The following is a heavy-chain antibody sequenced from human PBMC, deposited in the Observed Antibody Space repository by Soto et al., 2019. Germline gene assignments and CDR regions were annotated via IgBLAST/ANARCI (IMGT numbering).Heavy chain of an antibody. V-gene: IGHV4-30-4*01. CDR1: GGSISSGDYY. CDR2: IYYSGRT. J-gene: IGHJ4*02. Sequence: SETLSLTCTVSGGSISSGDYYWSLIRQPPGKGLGWIGNIYYSGRTYYNPSLKSRVTISVDTSKNQFSLKLRSVTAADTVVYYCVVAAQLQAFDYWGQGTLVTVSS. CDR3: VVAAQLQAFDY. D-gene: IGHD2-15*01.